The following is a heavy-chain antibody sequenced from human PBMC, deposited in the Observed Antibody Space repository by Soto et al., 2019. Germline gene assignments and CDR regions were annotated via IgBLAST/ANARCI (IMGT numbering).Heavy chain of an antibody. J-gene: IGHJ4*02. D-gene: IGHD2-2*01. Sequence: WESLSLTYTVACGSIGSYYWSWILQPAGKGLEWIGRIYTSGSTNYNPSLKSRVTMSVDTSKNQFSLKLSSVTAADTAVYYCARACSSNSCYDVFDYWGQGTLVTVSS. CDR1: CGSIGSYY. V-gene: IGHV4-4*07. CDR2: IYTSGST. CDR3: ARACSSNSCYDVFDY.